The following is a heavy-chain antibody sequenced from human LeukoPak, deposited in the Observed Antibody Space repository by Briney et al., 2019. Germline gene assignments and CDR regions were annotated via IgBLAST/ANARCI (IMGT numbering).Heavy chain of an antibody. J-gene: IGHJ4*02. V-gene: IGHV4-39*01. CDR1: GVSISGNYYF. Sequence: ASETLSLTCNVSGVSISGNYYFWGWIRQPPGKGLEWIGSIAYSGSTYYNPSLKSRVTIFADTSKNQFSLRLTSVTAADTAVYYCARHADCLGDCYRNWGQGTPVIVSS. CDR3: ARHADCLGDCYRN. CDR2: IAYSGST. D-gene: IGHD2-21*02.